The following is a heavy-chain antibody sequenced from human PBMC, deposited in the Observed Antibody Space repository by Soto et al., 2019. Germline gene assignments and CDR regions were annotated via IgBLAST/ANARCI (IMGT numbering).Heavy chain of an antibody. CDR3: ATPTPRRGAMITNINFAF. CDR2: FDPEGGEA. D-gene: IGHD3-10*01. J-gene: IGHJ4*02. CDR1: GHTLPEFS. V-gene: IGHV1-24*01. Sequence: ASVKVSCQIAGHTLPEFSNHWVRQAPVKGLAWMGGFDPEGGEAIYAQRCHGRVTVTEYTVTDTVYMELSGLKSDDTVVYFFATPTPRRGAMITNINFAFWGQGTPVTVSS.